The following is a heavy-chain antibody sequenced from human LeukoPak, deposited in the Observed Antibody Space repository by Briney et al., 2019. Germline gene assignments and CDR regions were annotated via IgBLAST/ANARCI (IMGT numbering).Heavy chain of an antibody. Sequence: SETLSLTCTVSGGSISSYYWSWIRQPPGKGLEWIGYIYYRGSTNYNPSLKSRVTISVDTSKNQFSLKLSSVTAADTAVYYCARAGHSSGYYYYMDVWGKGTTVTVSS. V-gene: IGHV4-59*01. CDR2: IYYRGST. CDR3: ARAGHSSGYYYYMDV. J-gene: IGHJ6*03. CDR1: GGSISSYY. D-gene: IGHD6-19*01.